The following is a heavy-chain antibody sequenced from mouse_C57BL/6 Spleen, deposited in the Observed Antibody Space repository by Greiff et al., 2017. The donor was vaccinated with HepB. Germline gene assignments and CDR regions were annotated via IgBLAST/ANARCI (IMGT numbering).Heavy chain of an antibody. D-gene: IGHD4-1*01. CDR1: GFTFSDYG. CDR2: ISSGSSTI. V-gene: IGHV5-17*01. CDR3: ARKTETYYCDY. J-gene: IGHJ2*01. Sequence: EVKLVESGGGLVKPGGSLKLSCAASGFTFSDYGMHWVRQAPEKGLEWVAYISSGSSTIYYADTVKGRFTISRDNAKNTLFLQMTSLRAEDTAMYYCARKTETYYCDYWGQGTTLTVSS.